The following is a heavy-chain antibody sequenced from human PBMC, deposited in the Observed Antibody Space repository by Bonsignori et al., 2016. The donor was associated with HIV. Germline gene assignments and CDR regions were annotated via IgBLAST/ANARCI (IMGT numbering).Heavy chain of an antibody. V-gene: IGHV4-38-2*01. Sequence: QVQLQESGPGLVKPSETLSLTCAVSGYSRSSDYYWTWIRQPPGKGLECIGSVYHTGRTYYNPSLQSRVTISVDTSKNQFSLKLRFLTAADTAVYYCARGSPEYYYDGSPYSPKYYFDYWGQGTLVTVSS. J-gene: IGHJ4*02. D-gene: IGHD3-22*01. CDR3: ARGSPEYYYDGSPYSPKYYFDY. CDR1: GYSRSSDYY. CDR2: VYHTGRT.